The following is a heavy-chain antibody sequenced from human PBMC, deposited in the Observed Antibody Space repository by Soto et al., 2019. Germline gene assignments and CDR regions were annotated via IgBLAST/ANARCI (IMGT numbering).Heavy chain of an antibody. CDR3: AKWLGDVGVVF. V-gene: IGHV3-23*01. CDR1: GFTFSSNA. CDR2: ISGGVDTS. Sequence: EVQLLESGGGLVQPGGSLRLSCAASGFTFSSNAMSWVRQAPGKGLEWVSTISGGVDTSYYADSVKGRFTISRDNSKNTLYLQMNSLRAEDTAVYFCAKWLGDVGVVFSGQGTLVTVSS. J-gene: IGHJ4*02. D-gene: IGHD3-10*01.